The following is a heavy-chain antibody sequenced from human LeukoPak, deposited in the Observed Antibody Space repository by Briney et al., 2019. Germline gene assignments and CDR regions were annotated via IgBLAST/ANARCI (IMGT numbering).Heavy chain of an antibody. CDR1: GYTFTSYD. CDR3: ARGPNPYYYDSSQDAFDI. V-gene: IGHV1-8*01. J-gene: IGHJ3*02. D-gene: IGHD3-22*01. CDR2: MNPNSGNT. Sequence: ASVKVSCKASGYTFTSYDINWVRQATGQGLEWMGWMNPNSGNTGYAQKFQGRVTMTRNTSISTAYMELSSLRSEDTAVYYCARGPNPYYYDSSQDAFDIWGQGTMVTVSS.